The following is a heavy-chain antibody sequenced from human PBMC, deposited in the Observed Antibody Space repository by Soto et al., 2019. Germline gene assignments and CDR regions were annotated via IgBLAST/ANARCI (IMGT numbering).Heavy chain of an antibody. CDR1: GFTFSNAW. CDR3: TTERLITFGGVIVGIDY. D-gene: IGHD3-16*02. J-gene: IGHJ4*02. CDR2: IKSKTDGGTT. Sequence: GGSLRLSCAASGFTFSNAWMSWVRQAPGKGLEWVGRIKSKTDGGTTDYAAPVKGRFTISRDDSKNTLYLQMNSLKTEDTAVYYCTTERLITFGGVIVGIDYWGQGTLVTVSS. V-gene: IGHV3-15*01.